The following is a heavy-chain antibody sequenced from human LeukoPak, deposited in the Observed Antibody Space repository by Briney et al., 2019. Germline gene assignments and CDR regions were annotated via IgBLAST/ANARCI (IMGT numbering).Heavy chain of an antibody. CDR2: IGTAGDP. CDR1: GYTSSSYD. Sequence: AGSLTLSCAASGYTSSSYDMHCVRQATGNCLECLSAIGTAGDPYYPGSVKGRFTISRENAKNSSYLQMNSLRAGDTAVYYCARGHSSGWYNWFDPWGQGTLVTVSS. CDR3: ARGHSSGWYNWFDP. V-gene: IGHV3-13*05. J-gene: IGHJ5*02. D-gene: IGHD6-19*01.